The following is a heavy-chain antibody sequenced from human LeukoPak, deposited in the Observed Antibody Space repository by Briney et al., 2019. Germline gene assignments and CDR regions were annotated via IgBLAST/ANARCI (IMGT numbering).Heavy chain of an antibody. Sequence: PSETLSLTCAVSGYSLSSGYYWGWIRQPPGKGLEWIGSIYHSGSTYYNPSLKSRVTISVDTSKNQFSLKLSSVTAADTAVYYCARAVTMIVVGYFDYWGQGTLVTVSS. V-gene: IGHV4-38-2*01. CDR3: ARAVTMIVVGYFDY. CDR1: GYSLSSGYY. D-gene: IGHD3-22*01. J-gene: IGHJ4*02. CDR2: IYHSGST.